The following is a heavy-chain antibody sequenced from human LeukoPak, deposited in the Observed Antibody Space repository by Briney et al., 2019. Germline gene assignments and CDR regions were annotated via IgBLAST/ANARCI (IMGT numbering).Heavy chain of an antibody. V-gene: IGHV4-61*02. CDR1: GGSISSGSYY. CDR3: AGGSTTGYYYYMDV. Sequence: SETLSLTCTVSGGSISSGSYYWSWIRQPAGKGLEWIGRIYTSGSTNYNPSLKSRVTISVDTSKNQFSLKLSSVTAADTAVYYCAGGSTTGYYYYMDVWGKGTTVTVSS. D-gene: IGHD3-9*01. J-gene: IGHJ6*03. CDR2: IYTSGST.